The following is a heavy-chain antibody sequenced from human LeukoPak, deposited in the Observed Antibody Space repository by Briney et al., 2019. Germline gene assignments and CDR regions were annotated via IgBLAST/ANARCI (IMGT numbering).Heavy chain of an antibody. D-gene: IGHD5-18*01. Sequence: ASVKVSCKASGYTFTGYYMHWVRQAPGQGLEWMGWINPNSGGTNYAQKFQGRVTMTRDTSISTAYMELSRLRSDDTAVYYCATSIRYSYGLDFDYWGQGTLVTASS. CDR1: GYTFTGYY. J-gene: IGHJ4*02. CDR3: ATSIRYSYGLDFDY. V-gene: IGHV1-2*02. CDR2: INPNSGGT.